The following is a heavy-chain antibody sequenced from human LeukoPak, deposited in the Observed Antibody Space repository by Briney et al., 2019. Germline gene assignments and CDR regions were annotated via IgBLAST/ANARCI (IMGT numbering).Heavy chain of an antibody. J-gene: IGHJ4*02. CDR3: ARVGYSGYDYDY. CDR2: ISGSGDST. Sequence: GRSLRLSCEASGFPFSSYAMSWVRQAPGKGLEWVSVISGSGDSTYYADSVEGRCTSSRDNSKDALYLQMNSLRAEDTAVYYCARVGYSGYDYDYWGQGTLVTVSS. D-gene: IGHD5-12*01. V-gene: IGHV3-23*01. CDR1: GFPFSSYA.